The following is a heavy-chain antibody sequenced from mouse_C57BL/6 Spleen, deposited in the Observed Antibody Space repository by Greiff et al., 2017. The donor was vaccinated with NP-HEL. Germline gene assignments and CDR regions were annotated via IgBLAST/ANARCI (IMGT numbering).Heavy chain of an antibody. D-gene: IGHD1-1*01. CDR1: GFTFSSYA. J-gene: IGHJ4*01. CDR3: TRDPVVEENAMDY. CDR2: ISSGGDYI. Sequence: EVKLVESGEGLVKPGGSLKLSCAASGFTFSSYAMSWVRQTPEKRLEWVAYISSGGDYIYYADTVKGRFTIYRDNARNTLDLQMSSLKSEDTAMYYCTRDPVVEENAMDYWGQGTSVTVSS. V-gene: IGHV5-9-1*02.